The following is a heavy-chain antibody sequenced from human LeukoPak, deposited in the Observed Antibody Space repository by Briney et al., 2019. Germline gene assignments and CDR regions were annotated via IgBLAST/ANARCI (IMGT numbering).Heavy chain of an antibody. V-gene: IGHV3-48*01. CDR2: ISSSSSTI. CDR1: GFTFSSYS. D-gene: IGHD3-22*01. Sequence: PGGSLRLSCAASGFTFSSYSMNWVRQAPGKGLEWVSYISSSSSTIYYADSVKGRFTISRDNAKNSLYLQMNSLRAEDTAVYYCARDNYDSSGYYLPYDYWGQGTLVTVSS. CDR3: ARDNYDSSGYYLPYDY. J-gene: IGHJ4*02.